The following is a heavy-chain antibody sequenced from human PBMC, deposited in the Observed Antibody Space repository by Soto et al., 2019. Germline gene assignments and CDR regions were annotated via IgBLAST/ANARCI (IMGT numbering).Heavy chain of an antibody. Sequence: GGSLRLSCAVSGFIFSRYSMNLVRQAPGKGLEWVSSIGTSGSYIYDTDSVKGRFTISRDNTKDSLYLQMNSLRAEDTAIYYCARGSAFIGLDYWGQGTPVTVSS. V-gene: IGHV3-21*01. J-gene: IGHJ4*02. CDR3: ARGSAFIGLDY. CDR2: IGTSGSYI. D-gene: IGHD1-26*01. CDR1: GFIFSRYS.